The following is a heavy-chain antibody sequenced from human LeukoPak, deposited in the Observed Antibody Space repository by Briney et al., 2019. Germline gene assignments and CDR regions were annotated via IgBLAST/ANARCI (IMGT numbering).Heavy chain of an antibody. V-gene: IGHV3-33*01. CDR3: ARDAMYIDY. CDR1: GFTLSSYG. J-gene: IGHJ4*02. Sequence: PGGSLRLSCAASGFTLSSYGMHWVRQAPGKGLEWVAVIWYDGSNKYYADSVKGRFTISRDNTKNTLYLQMNSLRAEDTAVYYCARDAMYIDYWGQGTLVTVSS. D-gene: IGHD1-14*01. CDR2: IWYDGSNK.